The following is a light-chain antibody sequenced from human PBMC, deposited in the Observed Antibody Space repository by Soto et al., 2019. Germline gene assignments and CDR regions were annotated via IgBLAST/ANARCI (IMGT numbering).Light chain of an antibody. J-gene: IGLJ2*01. V-gene: IGLV2-14*01. Sequence: QSALTQPASVSGSPGQSITISCTGTSSDVGGYTYVSWCQQHPGKAPKLIISNVSNRPSGVSNRFSGAKSGNTAYLTISGLEAEDEVYYYCSSFTSSNTVLFRCGIKLPVL. CDR2: NVS. CDR3: SSFTSSNTVL. CDR1: SSDVGGYTY.